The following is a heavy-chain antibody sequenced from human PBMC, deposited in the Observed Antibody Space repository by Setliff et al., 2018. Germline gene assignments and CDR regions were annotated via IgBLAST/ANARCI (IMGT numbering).Heavy chain of an antibody. V-gene: IGHV4-4*08. CDR3: ASLERSDWYFDL. J-gene: IGHJ2*01. CDR1: ADSMNNNF. CDR2: IYPDGTT. Sequence: PSETLSLTCIVSADSMNNNFWTWIRRPPGKGLEWIGYIYPDGTTNYNPSLKSRMTISLDMSKNQFSLTLRSVTAADTAVYYCASLERSDWYFDLWGRGTLVTVS.